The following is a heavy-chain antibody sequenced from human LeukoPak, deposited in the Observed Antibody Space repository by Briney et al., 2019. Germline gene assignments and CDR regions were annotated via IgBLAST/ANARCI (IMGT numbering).Heavy chain of an antibody. J-gene: IGHJ4*02. CDR1: GFTFSSYA. V-gene: IGHV3-23*01. CDR3: AKEGVTYYYDCSGYYHSTEFFDY. CDR2: ISGSGGST. D-gene: IGHD3-22*01. Sequence: GGSLRLSCAASGFTFSSYAMSWVRQAPGKGLEWVSAISGSGGSTYYADSVKGRFTISRDNSKNTLYLQMNSLRAEDTAVYYCAKEGVTYYYDCSGYYHSTEFFDYWGQGTLVTVSS.